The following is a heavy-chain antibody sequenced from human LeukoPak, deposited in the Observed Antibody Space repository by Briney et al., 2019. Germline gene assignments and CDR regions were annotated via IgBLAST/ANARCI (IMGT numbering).Heavy chain of an antibody. V-gene: IGHV3-7*01. J-gene: IGHJ4*02. Sequence: PGGSLRLSCAASGLTFSSNWMSWVRQAPGKGLEWVANINQYESEKYYVDSVKGRFTISRDNAKNSPYLQMNSLRVEDTAMYYCAMGDYFDYWGQGTLVTVSS. CDR1: GLTFSSNW. CDR3: AMGDYFDY. CDR2: INQYESEK.